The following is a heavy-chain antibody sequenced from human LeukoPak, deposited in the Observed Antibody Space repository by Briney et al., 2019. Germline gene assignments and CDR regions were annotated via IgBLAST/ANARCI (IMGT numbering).Heavy chain of an antibody. J-gene: IGHJ3*02. Sequence: GGSLRLSCAASGFTFSSYAMSWVRQAPGKGLEWVSYISSSSSTIYYADSVKGRFTISRDNAKNSLYLQMNSLRAEDTAVYYCASGPGPFDIWGQGTMVTVSS. V-gene: IGHV3-48*04. CDR3: ASGPGPFDI. CDR2: ISSSSSTI. CDR1: GFTFSSYA.